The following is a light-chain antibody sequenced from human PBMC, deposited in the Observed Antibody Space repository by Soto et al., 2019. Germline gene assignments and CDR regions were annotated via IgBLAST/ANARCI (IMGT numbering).Light chain of an antibody. J-gene: IGLJ3*02. CDR2: KDK. CDR3: VVWDDNVDGPV. Sequence: SYELTQPPSVSVSPGQTATISCSGDALSNQYAYWYQQKPGQAPVVVIYKDKERPSGIPERFSGSNSGTTVTLTISGVEADDEADYYCVVWDDNVDGPVFGGGTKLTVL. CDR1: ALSNQY. V-gene: IGLV3-25*02.